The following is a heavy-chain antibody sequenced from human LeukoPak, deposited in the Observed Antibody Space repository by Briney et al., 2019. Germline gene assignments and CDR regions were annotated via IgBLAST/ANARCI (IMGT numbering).Heavy chain of an antibody. CDR1: GFTFSTYG. J-gene: IGHJ5*02. Sequence: GGSLRLSCAASGFTFSTYGMHWVRQAPGKGLEWVAAVWYDGSNNYYADSVKGRFTISRDNSKNTVFLQMNSLRAEDTAVYYCVRASGILEWFFDPWGQGTLVIVSS. D-gene: IGHD3-3*01. V-gene: IGHV3-33*01. CDR3: VRASGILEWFFDP. CDR2: VWYDGSNN.